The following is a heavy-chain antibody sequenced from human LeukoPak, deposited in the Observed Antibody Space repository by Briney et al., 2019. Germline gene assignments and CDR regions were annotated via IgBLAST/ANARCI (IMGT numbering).Heavy chain of an antibody. D-gene: IGHD3-22*01. CDR2: IYYSGST. V-gene: IGHV4-59*01. Sequence: SETLSLTCTVSGGSISSYYWSWIRQPPGKGLEWIGYIYYSGSTNYNPSLKSRVTISVDTSKNQFSLKLSSVTAAGTAVYYCARGVITQYYYYGMDVWGQGTTVTVSS. CDR1: GGSISSYY. CDR3: ARGVITQYYYYGMDV. J-gene: IGHJ6*02.